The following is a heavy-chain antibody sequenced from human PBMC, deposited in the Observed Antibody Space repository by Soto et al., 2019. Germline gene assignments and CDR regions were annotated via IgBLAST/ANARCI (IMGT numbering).Heavy chain of an antibody. V-gene: IGHV1-69*08. CDR2: IIPILGIA. D-gene: IGHD3-22*01. J-gene: IGHJ4*02. CDR3: ARETDMIVVVTLDY. CDR1: GGTFSSYT. Sequence: QVQLVQSGAEVKKPGSSVKVSCKASGGTFSSYTISWVRQAPGQGLEWMGRIIPILGIANYAQKFQGRVTINADKSTSAGYMELSSLRSEDTAVYYCARETDMIVVVTLDYWGQGTLVTVSS.